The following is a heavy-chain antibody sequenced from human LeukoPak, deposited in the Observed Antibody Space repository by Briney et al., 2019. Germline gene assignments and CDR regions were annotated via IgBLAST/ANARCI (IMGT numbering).Heavy chain of an antibody. CDR2: INGGASAT. CDR1: GFTFSSYS. J-gene: IGHJ6*02. V-gene: IGHV3-23*01. CDR3: AKTYKYNYNGMDV. D-gene: IGHD1-14*01. Sequence: PGGSLRLSCAASGFTFSSYSMNWVRRAPGKGLEWVSLINGGASATHYAESVKGRFTISRDNSQNILHLQMSSLRAEDTAVYYCAKTYKYNYNGMDVWGQGTTVTVSS.